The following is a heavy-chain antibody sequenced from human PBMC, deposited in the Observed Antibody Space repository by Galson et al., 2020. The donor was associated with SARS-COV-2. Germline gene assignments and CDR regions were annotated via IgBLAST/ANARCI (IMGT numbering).Heavy chain of an antibody. Sequence: GESLKISCAASGFTFSKYSIHWVRQAPGKGLEWVALISSDGRDINYADSVKGRFTISRDNSKNSLFLQLNGLRGEDSAVYYCARDAPYGFTRNYYDMDVWGQGTTVAVSS. CDR2: ISSDGRDI. J-gene: IGHJ6*02. CDR3: ARDAPYGFTRNYYDMDV. CDR1: GFTFSKYS. V-gene: IGHV3-30*04. D-gene: IGHD3-10*01.